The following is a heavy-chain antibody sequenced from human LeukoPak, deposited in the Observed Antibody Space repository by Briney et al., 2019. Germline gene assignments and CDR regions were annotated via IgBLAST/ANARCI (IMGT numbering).Heavy chain of an antibody. Sequence: SVKVSCKASGGTFSSYAISWVRQAPGQGLEWMAGIIPIFGRANYAQKFQGRVTITADESTSTAYMELSSLRSEDTAVYYCARDQGHIVVVTATPRSDDAFDIWGQGTMVTVSS. V-gene: IGHV1-69*01. CDR2: IIPIFGRA. CDR1: GGTFSSYA. CDR3: ARDQGHIVVVTATPRSDDAFDI. D-gene: IGHD2-21*02. J-gene: IGHJ3*02.